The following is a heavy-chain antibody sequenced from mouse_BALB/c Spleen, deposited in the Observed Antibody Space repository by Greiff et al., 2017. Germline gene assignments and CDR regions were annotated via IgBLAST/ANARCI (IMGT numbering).Heavy chain of an antibody. CDR2: INPSNGRT. D-gene: IGHD2-4*01. CDR1: GYTFTSYW. CDR3: ARANDYSWFAY. Sequence: QVQLQQSGAELVKPGASVKLSCKASGYTFTSYWMHWVKQRPGQGLEWIGEINPSNGRTNYNEKFKSKATLTVDKSSSTAYMQLSSLTSEDSAVYYCARANDYSWFAYWGQGTLVTVSA. V-gene: IGHV1S81*02. J-gene: IGHJ3*01.